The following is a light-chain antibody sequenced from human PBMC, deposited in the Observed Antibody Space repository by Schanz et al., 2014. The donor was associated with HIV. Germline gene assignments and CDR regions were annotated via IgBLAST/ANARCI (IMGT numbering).Light chain of an antibody. CDR1: TSNIGTGFH. V-gene: IGLV1-40*01. CDR3: QSYDSSLSVLV. Sequence: QSVLTQPPSVSGAPGQRVTISCTGGTSNIGTGFHVHWYQQFPGTAPKLLIYGNSNRPSGVPDRFSGSKSGTSASLAITGLQAEDEADYYCQSYDSSLSVLVFGGGTKLTVL. J-gene: IGLJ2*01. CDR2: GNS.